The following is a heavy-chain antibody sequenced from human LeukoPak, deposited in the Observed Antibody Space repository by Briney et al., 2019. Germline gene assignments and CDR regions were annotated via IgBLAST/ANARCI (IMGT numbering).Heavy chain of an antibody. CDR1: GGSISSSSYY. D-gene: IGHD4-23*01. CDR2: IYYSGST. Sequence: SETLSLTCTVSGGSISSSSYYWGWIRQPPGKGLEWIGSIYYSGSTYYNPSLKSRVTISVDTSKNQFSLKLSSVTAADTAVYYCARRGCNGLDYWGQGTLVTVSS. CDR3: ARRGCNGLDY. V-gene: IGHV4-39*01. J-gene: IGHJ4*02.